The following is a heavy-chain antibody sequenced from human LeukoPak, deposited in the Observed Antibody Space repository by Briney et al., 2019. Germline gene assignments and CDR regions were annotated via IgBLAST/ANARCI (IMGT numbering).Heavy chain of an antibody. J-gene: IGHJ3*02. Sequence: PSETLSLTCAVYGGSFSGYYWSWIRQPPGKGLEWIGEINHSGSTNYNPSLKSRVTISVDTSKNQFSLELSSVTAADTAVYYCARGRPKKLLWFGEPPAGCAFDIWGQGTMVTVSS. CDR3: ARGRPKKLLWFGEPPAGCAFDI. D-gene: IGHD3-10*01. V-gene: IGHV4-34*01. CDR2: INHSGST. CDR1: GGSFSGYY.